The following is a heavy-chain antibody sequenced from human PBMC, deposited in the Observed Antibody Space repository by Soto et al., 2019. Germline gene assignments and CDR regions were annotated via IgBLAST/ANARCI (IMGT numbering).Heavy chain of an antibody. D-gene: IGHD3-9*01. CDR1: AFTFSAST. CDR2: IRSKTNGYAT. J-gene: IGHJ6*03. CDR3: TRNYDILTDYYNYYYMDV. Sequence: EVQLVESGGGLVQPGGSLKLSCAASAFTFSASTMYWVRQASRKGLEWVGRIRSKTNGYATAYAASVKGRFTISRDDSKNTAYLQMNSLKTEDTAVYYCTRNYDILTDYYNYYYMDVWGKGTTVIVSS. V-gene: IGHV3-73*01.